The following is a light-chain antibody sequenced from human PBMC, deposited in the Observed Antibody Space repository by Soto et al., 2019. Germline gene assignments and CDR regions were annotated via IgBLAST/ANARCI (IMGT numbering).Light chain of an antibody. J-gene: IGKJ5*01. CDR2: GAS. CDR1: QSVSSSY. V-gene: IGKV3-20*01. CDR3: QQYHTSPF. Sequence: PGERATLSCRASQSVSSSYLAWYQQKPGQAPRLLIFGASNRADGIPDRFTGSGSGTDFTLTISRLEPGDFAVYYCQQYHTSPFFGQGTRLEIK.